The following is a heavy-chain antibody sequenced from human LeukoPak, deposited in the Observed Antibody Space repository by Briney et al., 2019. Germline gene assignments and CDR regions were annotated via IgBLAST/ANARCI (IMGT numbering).Heavy chain of an antibody. D-gene: IGHD2-2*01. CDR2: ISPGGDTI. Sequence: GASLRLSCAAFGFSFSIYAMSWVRQAPGKGLEWVSAISPGGDTIYYLDSVKGRFTISRDNSQNTLYLQMNSLRADDTAVYYCARGGCGGSSTSCYGGWGMDVWGKGTTVTVSS. CDR3: ARGGCGGSSTSCYGGWGMDV. V-gene: IGHV3-23*01. J-gene: IGHJ6*04. CDR1: GFSFSIYA.